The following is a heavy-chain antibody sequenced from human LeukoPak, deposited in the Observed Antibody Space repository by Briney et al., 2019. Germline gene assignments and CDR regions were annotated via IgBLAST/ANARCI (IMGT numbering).Heavy chain of an antibody. CDR2: INSDESSR. CDR3: AREDFRFGVRSFDI. D-gene: IGHD3-10*01. CDR1: GFTFSNYW. Sequence: GGSLRLSCAASGFTFSNYWMHWVRQAPGKGLVWVSRINSDESSRTYAESVKGRFTISRDNAKNTLYLQMNSLRAEDTAVYYCAREDFRFGVRSFDIWGQGTMVTVSS. J-gene: IGHJ3*02. V-gene: IGHV3-74*01.